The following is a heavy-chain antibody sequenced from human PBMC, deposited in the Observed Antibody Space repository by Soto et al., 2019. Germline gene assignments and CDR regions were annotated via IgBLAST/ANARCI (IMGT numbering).Heavy chain of an antibody. CDR3: ARGGRDGGEDY. Sequence: ESGGGVVQPGRSLRLSCAASGFTFSSYAMHWVRQAPGKGLEWVAVISYDGSNKYYADSVKGRFTISRDNSKNTLYLQMNSLRAEDTAVYYCARGGRDGGEDYWGQGTLVTVSS. J-gene: IGHJ4*02. V-gene: IGHV3-30-3*01. CDR1: GFTFSSYA. D-gene: IGHD3-16*01. CDR2: ISYDGSNK.